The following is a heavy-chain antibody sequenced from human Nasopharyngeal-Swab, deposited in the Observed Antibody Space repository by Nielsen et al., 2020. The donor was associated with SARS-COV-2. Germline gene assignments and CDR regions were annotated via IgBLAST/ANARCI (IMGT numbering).Heavy chain of an antibody. CDR1: GGSISSYY. CDR3: ARDSGWSGYYLGYFDY. D-gene: IGHD3-3*01. Sequence: SETLSLTCTVSGGSISSYYWSWIRQPPGKGLEWIGYIHYSGSTNYNPSLKSRVTISVDTSKNQFSLKLSSVTAADTAVYYCARDSGWSGYYLGYFDYWGQGTLVTVSS. J-gene: IGHJ4*02. CDR2: IHYSGST. V-gene: IGHV4-59*01.